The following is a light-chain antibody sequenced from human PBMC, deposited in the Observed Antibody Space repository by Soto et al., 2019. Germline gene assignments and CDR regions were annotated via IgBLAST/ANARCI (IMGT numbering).Light chain of an antibody. Sequence: DVVMTQSPPSLPVTLGQPASISCRSSQSLLFRDGNTYLTWFQQRPGQSPRRLIYKVSKRDSGVPDRFSGSGSDTEFTLIISRVEAEDVGVYYCMQSTHWPYTCGQGTKLEIK. CDR2: KVS. V-gene: IGKV2-30*01. J-gene: IGKJ2*01. CDR1: QSLLFRDGNTY. CDR3: MQSTHWPYT.